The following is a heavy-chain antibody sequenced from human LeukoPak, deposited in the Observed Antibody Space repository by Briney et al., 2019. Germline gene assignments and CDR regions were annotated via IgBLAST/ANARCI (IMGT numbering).Heavy chain of an antibody. CDR2: ISSSGGST. J-gene: IGHJ3*02. Sequence: GGSLRLSCAASGFAFSSYAMSWVRQAPGEGLEWVSAISSSGGSTYYVDSVKGRITISRDNSKNTVYLQMNSLRAEDTAVYYCAKVWFGESESPNDAFDIWGQGTMVTVSS. D-gene: IGHD3-10*01. V-gene: IGHV3-23*01. CDR3: AKVWFGESESPNDAFDI. CDR1: GFAFSSYA.